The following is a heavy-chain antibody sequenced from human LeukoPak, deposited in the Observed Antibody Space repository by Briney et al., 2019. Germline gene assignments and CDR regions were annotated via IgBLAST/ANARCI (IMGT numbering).Heavy chain of an antibody. V-gene: IGHV3-20*04. CDR2: INWNGGST. J-gene: IGHJ3*02. Sequence: GGSLRLSCAASGFTFDDYGMSWVRQAPGKGLEWVSGINWNGGSTGYADSVKGRFTISRDNAKNSLYLQMNSLRAEDTALYYCARSSGMGTYYYDSSGYQVAFDIWGQGTMVTVSS. D-gene: IGHD3-22*01. CDR3: ARSSGMGTYYYDSSGYQVAFDI. CDR1: GFTFDDYG.